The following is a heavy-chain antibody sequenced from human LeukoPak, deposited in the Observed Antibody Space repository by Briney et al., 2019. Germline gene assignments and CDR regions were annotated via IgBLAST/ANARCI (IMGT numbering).Heavy chain of an antibody. Sequence: SETLSLTCTVSDGSISSSSYYWGWIRQPPGKGLEWIGSIYYSGSTYYNPSLKSRVTISVDTSKNQFSLKLSSVTAADTAVYYCASSTVTTSGWYFDLWGRGTLVTVSS. CDR2: IYYSGST. CDR1: DGSISSSSYY. J-gene: IGHJ2*01. CDR3: ASSTVTTSGWYFDL. V-gene: IGHV4-39*07. D-gene: IGHD4-17*01.